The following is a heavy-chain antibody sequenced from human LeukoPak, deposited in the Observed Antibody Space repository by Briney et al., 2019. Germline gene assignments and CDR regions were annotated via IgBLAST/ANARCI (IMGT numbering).Heavy chain of an antibody. J-gene: IGHJ4*02. V-gene: IGHV5-51*01. CDR1: GYSFTSYW. Sequence: GESLKISCKGSGYSFTSYWIGWVRQMPGKGLEWMGITYPGDSDTRYSPSFQGQVTISADKSISTAYLQWSSLKASDTAMYYCARRNYYGSGSYYNRLEGGEDWGQGTLVTVSS. CDR2: TYPGDSDT. CDR3: ARRNYYGSGSYYNRLEGGED. D-gene: IGHD3-10*01.